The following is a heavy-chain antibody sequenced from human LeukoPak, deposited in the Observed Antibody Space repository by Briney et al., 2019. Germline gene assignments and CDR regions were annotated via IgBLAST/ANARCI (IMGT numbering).Heavy chain of an antibody. CDR3: ASLPSSSGWYYFDYHYYMDV. V-gene: IGHV3-20*04. CDR1: GFTFDDYG. D-gene: IGHD6-19*01. CDR2: INRNGDST. J-gene: IGHJ6*03. Sequence: GGSLRLSCAASGFTFDDYGMSWVRQGPGKGLEWVSAINRNGDSTGYADSVKGRFTISRNNAKNSLYLQMNSLRAEDTAVYYCASLPSSSGWYYFDYHYYMDVWGKGTTVTVSS.